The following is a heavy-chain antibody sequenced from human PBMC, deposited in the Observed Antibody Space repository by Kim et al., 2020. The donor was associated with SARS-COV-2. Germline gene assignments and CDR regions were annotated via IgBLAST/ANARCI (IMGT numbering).Heavy chain of an antibody. CDR3: TTDQSYDILTGPDAFDI. J-gene: IGHJ3*02. CDR2: IKSKTDGGTT. D-gene: IGHD3-9*01. Sequence: GGSLRLSCPASGFTFSNAWMSWVRQAPGKGLEWVGRIKSKTDGGTTDYAAPVKGRFTISRDDSKNTLYLQMNSLKTEDTAVYYCTTDQSYDILTGPDAFDIWGQGTMVTVSS. CDR1: GFTFSNAW. V-gene: IGHV3-15*01.